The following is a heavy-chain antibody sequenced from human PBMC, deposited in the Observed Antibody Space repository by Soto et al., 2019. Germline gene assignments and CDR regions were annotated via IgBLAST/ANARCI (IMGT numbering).Heavy chain of an antibody. Sequence: ASVKVCCKASGYTFTGYYMHWVRQAPGQGLEWMGWINPNSGGTNYAQKFQGWVTMTRDTSISTAYMELSRLRSDDTAVYYCAREASSIAAPVFDYWGQGTLVSVS. CDR1: GYTFTGYY. D-gene: IGHD6-6*01. J-gene: IGHJ4*02. V-gene: IGHV1-2*04. CDR3: AREASSIAAPVFDY. CDR2: INPNSGGT.